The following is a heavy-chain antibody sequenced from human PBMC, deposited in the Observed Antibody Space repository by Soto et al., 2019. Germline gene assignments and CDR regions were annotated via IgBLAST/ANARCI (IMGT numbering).Heavy chain of an antibody. CDR1: GGTFSSYA. V-gene: IGHV1-69*01. D-gene: IGHD2-21*02. J-gene: IGHJ4*02. Sequence: QVQLVQSGAEVKKPGSSVQVSCKASGGTFSSYAISWVRQAPGQGREWMGGIIPIFGTANYAQKFQGRVTITADESTSTAYMELSSLRSEDTAVYYCARAGDGGNSGGFDYWGQGTLVTVSS. CDR2: IIPIFGTA. CDR3: ARAGDGGNSGGFDY.